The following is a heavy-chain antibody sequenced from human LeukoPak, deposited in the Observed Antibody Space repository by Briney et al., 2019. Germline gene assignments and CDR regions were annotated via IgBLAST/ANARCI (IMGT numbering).Heavy chain of an antibody. D-gene: IGHD4-17*01. V-gene: IGHV3-33*01. CDR1: GFTFSSYG. J-gene: IGHJ3*02. CDR2: IWYDGSNK. Sequence: GGSLRLSCAASGFTFSSYGMHWVRQARGQGLEWVAVIWYDGSNKYYADSVKGRFTISRDNSKNTLYLQMNSLRAEDTAVYYCARDRYGDQDDAFDIWGQGTMVTVSS. CDR3: ARDRYGDQDDAFDI.